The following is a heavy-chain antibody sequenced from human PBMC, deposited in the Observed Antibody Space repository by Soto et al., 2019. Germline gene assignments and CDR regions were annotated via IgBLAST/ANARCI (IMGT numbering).Heavy chain of an antibody. CDR2: IIPIFGTA. Sequence: SVKVSCKASGGTFSSYAISWVRRAPGQGLEWMGGIIPIFGTANYAQKFQGRVTITADKSTSTAYMELSSLRSEDTAVYYCARRGEGRDGYNGDIWGQGTMVTVSS. CDR1: GGTFSSYA. V-gene: IGHV1-69*06. D-gene: IGHD5-12*01. J-gene: IGHJ3*02. CDR3: ARRGEGRDGYNGDI.